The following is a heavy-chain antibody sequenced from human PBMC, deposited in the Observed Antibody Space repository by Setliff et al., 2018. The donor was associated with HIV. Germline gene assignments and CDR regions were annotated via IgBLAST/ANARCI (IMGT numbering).Heavy chain of an antibody. V-gene: IGHV3-23*01. Sequence: PGGSLRLSCAASGFTFSSYSVSWVRQAPGKGLEWVSAITASGGSTYYADSVKGRFAISSDNSKNTLYLQMNTLRAEDTAVYYCAKGADPGSSGHYAPYYFDYWGQGTLVTVSS. D-gene: IGHD3-22*01. CDR3: AKGADPGSSGHYAPYYFDY. CDR2: ITASGGST. CDR1: GFTFSSYS. J-gene: IGHJ4*02.